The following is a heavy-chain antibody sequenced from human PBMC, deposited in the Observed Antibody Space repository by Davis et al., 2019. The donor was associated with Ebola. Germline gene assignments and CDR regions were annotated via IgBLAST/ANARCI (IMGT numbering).Heavy chain of an antibody. CDR2: ISSRSYSI. J-gene: IGHJ4*02. CDR3: ARASGQGSGWYARFDY. V-gene: IGHV3-21*01. Sequence: GESLKISCAASGFTFSTYSMNWVRQAPGKGLEWVSSISSRSYSIYYADSVKGRFTISRDNAKNSLYLQMNNLRAEDTAVYYCARASGQGSGWYARFDYWGQGTLVTVSS. D-gene: IGHD6-19*01. CDR1: GFTFSTYS.